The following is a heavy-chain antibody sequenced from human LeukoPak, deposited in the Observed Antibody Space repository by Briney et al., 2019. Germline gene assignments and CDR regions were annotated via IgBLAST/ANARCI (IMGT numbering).Heavy chain of an antibody. V-gene: IGHV4-39*07. J-gene: IGHJ4*02. Sequence: SETLSLTCTVSGGSISSRFHYWGWIRQPPGKGLEWIGSVYYSGTSYYNPSLNSRVTISVDTSKNQFSLKVTSVTAADTAVYYCARTMLRGATFYYFDSWGQGTLVTVSS. D-gene: IGHD3-10*01. CDR2: VYYSGTS. CDR1: GGSISSRFHY. CDR3: ARTMLRGATFYYFDS.